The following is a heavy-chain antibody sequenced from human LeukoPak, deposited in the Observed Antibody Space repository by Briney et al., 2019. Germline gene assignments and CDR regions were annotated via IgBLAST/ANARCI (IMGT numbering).Heavy chain of an antibody. D-gene: IGHD5-18*01. Sequence: GEALQISCKGAGYSFTSYWIGWVRQMPGKGLEWMGIIYPGDSDTRYSPSFQGQVTISADKSISTAYLQWSSLKASDTAMYYCARRIQLWSYYFDYWGQGTLVTVSS. CDR3: ARRIQLWSYYFDY. CDR1: GYSFTSYW. J-gene: IGHJ4*02. V-gene: IGHV5-51*01. CDR2: IYPGDSDT.